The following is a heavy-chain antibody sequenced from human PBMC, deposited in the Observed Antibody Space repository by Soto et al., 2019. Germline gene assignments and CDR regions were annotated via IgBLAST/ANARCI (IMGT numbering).Heavy chain of an antibody. J-gene: IGHJ4*02. CDR2: INWNGGST. CDR1: GFTFDDYA. V-gene: IGHV3-20*04. Sequence: GGSLRLSCAASGFTFDDYAMSWVRQVAGKGLEWVSGINWNGGSTGYPDSVKGRFTISRDNAKNSLYLQVNSLRAEDTALYYCARGTTSGWFFPFDYWGQGTLVTVSS. CDR3: ARGTTSGWFFPFDY. D-gene: IGHD6-19*01.